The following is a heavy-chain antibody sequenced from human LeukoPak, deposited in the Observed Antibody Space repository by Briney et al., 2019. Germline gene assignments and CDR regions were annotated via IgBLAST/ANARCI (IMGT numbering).Heavy chain of an antibody. V-gene: IGHV3-23*01. CDR1: GFTFSSYA. D-gene: IGHD3-10*01. Sequence: GGSLRLSCAASGFTFSSYAMSWVRQAPGKGLEWVSAISGSGGSTYYTDSVKGRFTISRDNSKNTLYLQMNSLRAEDTAVYYCAKGGLWFGEPNFDYWGQGTLVTVSS. J-gene: IGHJ4*02. CDR2: ISGSGGST. CDR3: AKGGLWFGEPNFDY.